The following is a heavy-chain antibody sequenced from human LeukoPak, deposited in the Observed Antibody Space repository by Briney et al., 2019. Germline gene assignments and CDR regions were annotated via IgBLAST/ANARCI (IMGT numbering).Heavy chain of an antibody. CDR3: ARQCCPAVAGTFFEY. Sequence: TSETLSLTCTVSGGSISSYYWSWIRQPPGKGLEWIGYIYYSGSANHNPSLKSRVTISIDTSKNQFSLKLTSVTTADTAVYYCARQCCPAVAGTFFEYWGQGTPVTVSS. J-gene: IGHJ4*02. CDR1: GGSISSYY. V-gene: IGHV4-59*01. D-gene: IGHD6-19*01. CDR2: IYYSGSA.